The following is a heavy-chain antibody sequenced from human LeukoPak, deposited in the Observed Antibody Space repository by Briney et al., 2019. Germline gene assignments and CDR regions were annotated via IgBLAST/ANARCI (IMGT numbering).Heavy chain of an antibody. J-gene: IGHJ4*02. V-gene: IGHV1-2*02. CDR1: GYTFTGYY. CDR3: ARDKYTGYETFDY. Sequence: ASVKVSCKASGYTFTGYYIHWVRQAPGQGHEWMGWIDPNNGGTNYTQKFQGRVTMTRDTSISTAYTELNRLTSDDTAVYYCARDKYTGYETFDYWGQGTPVTVSS. D-gene: IGHD5-12*01. CDR2: IDPNNGGT.